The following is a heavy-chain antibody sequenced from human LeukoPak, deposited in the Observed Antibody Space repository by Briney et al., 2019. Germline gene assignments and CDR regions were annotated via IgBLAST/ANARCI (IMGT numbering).Heavy chain of an antibody. CDR3: ARGYDYFHGMDV. V-gene: IGHV1-8*02. CDR1: GYTFINYD. CDR2: MNPNSGYT. Sequence: ASVKVSCKASGYTFINYDINWVRQPPGPGLEYMGWMNPNSGYTGSAQKFHGRVTITRDTSIQTAYLELTTLTSDDTAVYYCARGYDYFHGMDVWGQGTTVSVSS. J-gene: IGHJ6*02.